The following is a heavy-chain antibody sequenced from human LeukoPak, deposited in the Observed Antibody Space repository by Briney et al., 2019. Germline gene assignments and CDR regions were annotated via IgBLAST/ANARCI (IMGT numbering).Heavy chain of an antibody. J-gene: IGHJ3*01. D-gene: IGHD4-17*01. CDR2: IIPILGIA. CDR1: GGTFSHYA. V-gene: IGHV1-69*04. Sequence: SSVKLSCQVSGGTFSHYAIHWERQAPGQGLEWMGRIIPILGIAKYAQKSQGRVTITADKSTSTAYIELSSLRSEDTAVYYCAREAYGDYECFAFDVWGQETMATASS. CDR3: AREAYGDYECFAFDV.